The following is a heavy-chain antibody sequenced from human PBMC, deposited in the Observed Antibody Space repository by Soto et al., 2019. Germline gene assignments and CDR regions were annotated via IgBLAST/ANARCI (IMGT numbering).Heavy chain of an antibody. Sequence: GGSLRLSCEASGFVFTNFWMHWVRHVPGKGLVWVARIDTSGHSTNYAESVRGRFTISRDNAKNTVSLQMNSLRVEDTGVYYCAKDSWYFDLWSQGSQVTVSS. V-gene: IGHV3-74*01. CDR1: GFVFTNFW. D-gene: IGHD6-13*01. J-gene: IGHJ4*02. CDR3: AKDSWYFDL. CDR2: IDTSGHST.